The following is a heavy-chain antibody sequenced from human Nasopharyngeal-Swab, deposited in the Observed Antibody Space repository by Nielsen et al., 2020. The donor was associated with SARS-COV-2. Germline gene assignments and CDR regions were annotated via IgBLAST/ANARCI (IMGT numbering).Heavy chain of an antibody. J-gene: IGHJ6*02. CDR1: GYTFTGYY. CDR3: ARDLVYSYSYYGMDV. CDR2: INPNSGGT. Sequence: ASVKVSCKAAGYTFTGYYMHWVRQAPGQGLVWMGWINPNSGGTNYAQKFQGGVTMTRDTSISTAYMELSRLRSDDTAVYYCARDLVYSYSYYGMDVWGQGTTVTVSS. V-gene: IGHV1-2*02. D-gene: IGHD2-15*01.